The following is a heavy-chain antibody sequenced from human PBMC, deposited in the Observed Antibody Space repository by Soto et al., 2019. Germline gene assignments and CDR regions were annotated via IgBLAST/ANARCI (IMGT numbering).Heavy chain of an antibody. CDR2: IYWDDDK. Sequence: QITLKESGPTLVKPTQTLTLTCTFSGFSLSTSGVGVGWIRQPPGKALEWLALIYWDDDKRYSPSLKSRLTITKDTSKNQVVLTMTNMDPVDTATYYCAHFLGTMVRGHTINWYFDLWGRGTLVTVSS. CDR1: GFSLSTSGVG. D-gene: IGHD3-10*01. V-gene: IGHV2-5*02. J-gene: IGHJ2*01. CDR3: AHFLGTMVRGHTINWYFDL.